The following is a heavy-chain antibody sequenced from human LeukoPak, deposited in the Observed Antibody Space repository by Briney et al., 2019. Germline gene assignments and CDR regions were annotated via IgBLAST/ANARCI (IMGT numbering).Heavy chain of an antibody. D-gene: IGHD1-26*01. CDR3: AKDRSGSYKRTNYYYYMDV. Sequence: KPSETLSLTCDVSGYSISSGYYWGWIRQPPGKGLEWIGSIYHSGSTYYNPSLKGRVTISIDTSKNQFSLKLGSVTAADTAVYYCAKDRSGSYKRTNYYYYMDVWGKGTTVTVSS. J-gene: IGHJ6*03. CDR1: GYSISSGYY. V-gene: IGHV4-38-2*02. CDR2: IYHSGST.